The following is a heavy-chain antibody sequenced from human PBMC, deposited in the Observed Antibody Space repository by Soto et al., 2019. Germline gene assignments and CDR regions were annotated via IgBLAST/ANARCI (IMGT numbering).Heavy chain of an antibody. CDR3: AKDGTIFGVVSSRMDV. Sequence: GGSLRLSCAASGFTFSSYAMSWVRQAPGKGLEWVSAISGSGGSTYYADSVKGRFTISRDNSKNTLYLQMNSLRAEDTAVYYCAKDGTIFGVVSSRMDVWGKGTTVTVSS. V-gene: IGHV3-23*01. D-gene: IGHD3-3*01. CDR2: ISGSGGST. J-gene: IGHJ6*04. CDR1: GFTFSSYA.